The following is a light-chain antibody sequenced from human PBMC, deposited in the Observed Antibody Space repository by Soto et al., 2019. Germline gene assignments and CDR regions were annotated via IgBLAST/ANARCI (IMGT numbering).Light chain of an antibody. CDR2: DVT. Sequence: QSALTQPPSASGSPGQSVTIFCTGTSSDVGGYNYVSWYQQHPGKAPKLIIYDVTKRPSGVPDRFSGSKSGHTASLTVSGLRAEDEADYYCSSYAGSNSGLFGTGTQLTDL. CDR3: SSYAGSNSGL. V-gene: IGLV2-8*01. CDR1: SSDVGGYNY. J-gene: IGLJ1*01.